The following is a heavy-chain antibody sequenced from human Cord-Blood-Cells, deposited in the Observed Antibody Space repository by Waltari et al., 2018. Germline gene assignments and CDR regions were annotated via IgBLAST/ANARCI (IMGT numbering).Heavy chain of an antibody. V-gene: IGHV4-34*01. CDR1: GGSFSGYY. CDR3: ARGGGAARDDAFDI. J-gene: IGHJ3*02. CDR2: INHSGST. D-gene: IGHD6-6*01. Sequence: QVQLQQWGAGLLKPSEILSLTCAVYGGSFSGYYWSWIRQPPGKGLEWIGEINHSGSTNYNPSLKSRVTISVDTSKNQFSLKLSSVTAADTAVYYCARGGGAARDDAFDIWGQGTMVTVSS.